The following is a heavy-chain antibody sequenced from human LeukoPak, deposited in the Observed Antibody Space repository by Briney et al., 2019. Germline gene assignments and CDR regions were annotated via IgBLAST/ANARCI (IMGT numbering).Heavy chain of an antibody. CDR1: GYTFTSYD. Sequence: ASVKVSCKASGYTFTSYDINWVRQATGQGLEWMGWMNPNSGNTGYAQKFHGRVTMTRNTSISTAYMELSSLRSEETAVYYCARGERGRGKDFDIWGQGTMVTVSS. V-gene: IGHV1-8*01. CDR2: MNPNSGNT. J-gene: IGHJ3*02. D-gene: IGHD5-24*01. CDR3: ARGERGRGKDFDI.